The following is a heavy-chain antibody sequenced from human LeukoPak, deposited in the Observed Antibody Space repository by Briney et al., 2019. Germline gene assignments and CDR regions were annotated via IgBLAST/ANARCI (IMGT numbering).Heavy chain of an antibody. Sequence: PGGSLRLSCAASGFISSSYWMSWVRQAPGKGLEWVANIKQDGSEKYYVDSVKGRFTISRDNAKNSLYLQMNSLRAEDTAVYYCARDHPNSSGWKRSFDYWGQGTLVTVSS. V-gene: IGHV3-7*01. CDR1: GFISSSYW. J-gene: IGHJ4*02. CDR2: IKQDGSEK. D-gene: IGHD6-19*01. CDR3: ARDHPNSSGWKRSFDY.